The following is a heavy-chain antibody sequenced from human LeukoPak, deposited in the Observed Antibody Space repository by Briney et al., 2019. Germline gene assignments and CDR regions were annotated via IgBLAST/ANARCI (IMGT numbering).Heavy chain of an antibody. Sequence: PGGSLRLSCAASGFIFSSYGMSWVRQAPGKGLEWVSDISGSGGSTYYADSVKGRFTISRDNSKSTLYLQMNSLRADDTAVYFCARFRGGSNWYLDYWGQGTLVTVSS. CDR3: ARFRGGSNWYLDY. D-gene: IGHD6-13*01. CDR2: ISGSGGST. V-gene: IGHV3-23*01. CDR1: GFIFSSYG. J-gene: IGHJ4*02.